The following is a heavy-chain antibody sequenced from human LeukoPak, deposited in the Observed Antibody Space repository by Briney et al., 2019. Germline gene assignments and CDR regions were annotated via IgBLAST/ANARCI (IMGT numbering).Heavy chain of an antibody. V-gene: IGHV4-59*01. CDR3: AREVRSGRSDV. D-gene: IGHD3-3*01. CDR2: IYYSGST. CDR1: GGSISSYY. Sequence: SETLSLTCTVSGGSISSYYWSWIRQPPGKGLEWIGYIYYSGSTNYNPSLKRRVTISVDTSKNQFSLKLSSVTAADTAVYYCAREVRSGRSDVWGQGTTVTVS. J-gene: IGHJ6*02.